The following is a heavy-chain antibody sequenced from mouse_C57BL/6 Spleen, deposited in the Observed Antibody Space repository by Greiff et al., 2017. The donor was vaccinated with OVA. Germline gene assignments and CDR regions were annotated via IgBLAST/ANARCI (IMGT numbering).Heavy chain of an antibody. CDR2: INPSTGGT. J-gene: IGHJ2*01. Sequence: VQLKESGPELVKPGASVKISCKASGYSFTGYYMNWVKQSPEKSLEWIGEINPSTGGTTYNQKFKAKATLTVDKSSSTAYMQLKSLTSEDSAVYYCAKGIYDGYNYFDYWGQGTTLTVSS. CDR3: AKGIYDGYNYFDY. D-gene: IGHD2-3*01. V-gene: IGHV1-42*01. CDR1: GYSFTGYY.